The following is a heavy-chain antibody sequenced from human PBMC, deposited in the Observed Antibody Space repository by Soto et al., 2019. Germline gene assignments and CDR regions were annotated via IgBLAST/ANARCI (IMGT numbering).Heavy chain of an antibody. CDR3: ARDGLIISSRXEIYYYFYYLXV. J-gene: IGHJ6*03. D-gene: IGHD6-6*01. Sequence: PSETLXLTSAVDGGFFRGYYWSWIRQPPGKRLEWIGEINHSGSTNYNPSLKSRVPISVDTSKLLSSLKLCSVTSADTAVYYCARDGLIISSRXEIYYYFYYLXVWGKGTTVXVSS. CDR1: GGFFRGYY. V-gene: IGHV4-34*01. CDR2: INHSGST.